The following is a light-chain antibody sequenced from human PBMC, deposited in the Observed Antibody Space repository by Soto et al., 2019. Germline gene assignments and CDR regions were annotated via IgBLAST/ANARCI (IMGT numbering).Light chain of an antibody. CDR3: QQYNNWPFT. Sequence: EIVMTQSPATLSVSPGERATLSCRASQSISSNLAWYQQNPGQAPRLLIYGASTRATGIPATFSGSGSGTEFTLTISSLQSEDCAVYYCQQYNNWPFTFGPGTKVDIK. V-gene: IGKV3-15*01. CDR1: QSISSN. CDR2: GAS. J-gene: IGKJ3*01.